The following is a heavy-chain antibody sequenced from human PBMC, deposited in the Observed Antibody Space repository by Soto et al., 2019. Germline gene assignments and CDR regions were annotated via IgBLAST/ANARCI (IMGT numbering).Heavy chain of an antibody. J-gene: IGHJ4*02. D-gene: IGHD3-9*01. Sequence: GGSLRLSCAASGLGLTFSTYAMSWVRQAPGKGLEWVSAISGSSGFTVYADSVKGRFTISRDNSKNTLYLQMNTLRAEDTALYYCAKDRQPDGIWTFDSWGQGTLVTVSS. CDR1: GLGLTFSTYA. CDR3: AKDRQPDGIWTFDS. CDR2: ISGSSGFT. V-gene: IGHV3-23*01.